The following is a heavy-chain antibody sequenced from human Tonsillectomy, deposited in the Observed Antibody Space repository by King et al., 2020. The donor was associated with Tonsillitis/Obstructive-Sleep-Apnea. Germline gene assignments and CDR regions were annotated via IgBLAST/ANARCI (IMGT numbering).Heavy chain of an antibody. Sequence: VQLVESGGGLVQPGGSLRLSCTASGISFSSYVMSWVRQAPGRGLEWVSAISGSGENTYYVDSVKGRFTISRENSKNTLYLQMNSLRAEDTAVYYCARPPPGSSTSCHRVDYWGQGSLVTVSS. J-gene: IGHJ4*02. V-gene: IGHV3-23*04. CDR1: GISFSSYV. CDR3: ARPPPGSSTSCHRVDY. D-gene: IGHD2-2*01. CDR2: ISGSGENT.